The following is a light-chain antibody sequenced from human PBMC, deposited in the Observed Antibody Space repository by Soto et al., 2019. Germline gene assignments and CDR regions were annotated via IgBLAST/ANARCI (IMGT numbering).Light chain of an antibody. CDR2: SNN. J-gene: IGLJ3*02. Sequence: QSVLTQPPSASGTPGQRVTISCSEDRSNIGGKTVYWYQQLPGTAPKLLIYSNNQRPSGVPDRFSGSKSGTSASLAISGLQSEDEADYYCAAWDDSLNGWVFGGGTKLTVL. V-gene: IGLV1-44*01. CDR1: RSNIGGKT. CDR3: AAWDDSLNGWV.